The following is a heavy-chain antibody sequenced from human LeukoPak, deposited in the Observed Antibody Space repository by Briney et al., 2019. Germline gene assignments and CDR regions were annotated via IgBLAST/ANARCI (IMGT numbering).Heavy chain of an antibody. Sequence: PGGSLRLSCAASGFTFSSYWMSWVRQAPGKGLEWVANIKQDGSEKYYVDSVKGRFTISRDNAKNSLYLQMNSLRAEDTAVYYCARVRRITMVRGQWFDPWGQGTLVTVSS. V-gene: IGHV3-7*03. D-gene: IGHD3-10*01. CDR2: IKQDGSEK. CDR1: GFTFSSYW. J-gene: IGHJ5*02. CDR3: ARVRRITMVRGQWFDP.